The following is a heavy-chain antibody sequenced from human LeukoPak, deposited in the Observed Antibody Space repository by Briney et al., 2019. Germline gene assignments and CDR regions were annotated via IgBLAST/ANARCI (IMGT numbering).Heavy chain of an antibody. CDR3: ARGAYDYVWGSYRQTFDY. J-gene: IGHJ4*02. CDR2: IYYSGTT. Sequence: SETLSLTCSVSGGSVTSRSDYWGWIRQPPGEGLEWIGSIYYSGTTYYNPSLKSRVRVTMSVDTSENQFSLKLSSVTAADTAVYYCARGAYDYVWGSYRQTFDYWGQGTLVTVSS. D-gene: IGHD3-16*02. V-gene: IGHV4-39*01. CDR1: GGSVTSRSDY.